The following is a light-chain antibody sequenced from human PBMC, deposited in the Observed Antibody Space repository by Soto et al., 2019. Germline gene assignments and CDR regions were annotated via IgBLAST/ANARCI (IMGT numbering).Light chain of an antibody. V-gene: IGKV2-30*02. Sequence: EVVMTQSPLSLPVTLGQPASISCRSSQSLVHSNGNTFLTWFQQRPGQTPRRLIYKVSIRDSGVSGRFSGSGSGTDFTLKISRVEAEDVGVYYCMQGIYAPKTFGQRTMVEI. J-gene: IGKJ1*01. CDR3: MQGIYAPKT. CDR1: QSLVHSNGNTF. CDR2: KVS.